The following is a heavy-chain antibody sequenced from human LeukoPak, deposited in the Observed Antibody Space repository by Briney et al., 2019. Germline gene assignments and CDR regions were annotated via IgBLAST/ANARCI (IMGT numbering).Heavy chain of an antibody. CDR2: IWYDGSNK. CDR3: ARDRLGGYDYAVDY. V-gene: IGHV3-33*01. J-gene: IGHJ4*02. D-gene: IGHD5-12*01. CDR1: GFTFSSYG. Sequence: GGSLRLSCAASGFTFSSYGIHWVRQAPGKGLEWVAVIWYDGSNKYYADSVKGRFTISRDNSKNTLYLEMNSLRAEDTAVYYCARDRLGGYDYAVDYWGQGTPVTVSS.